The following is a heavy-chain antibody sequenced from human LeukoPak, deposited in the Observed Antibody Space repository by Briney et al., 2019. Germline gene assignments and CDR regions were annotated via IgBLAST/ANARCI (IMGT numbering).Heavy chain of an antibody. CDR3: AKDGALGSSGYPDY. V-gene: IGHV3-9*01. CDR1: GFTFSSYA. CDR2: ISWNSGSI. D-gene: IGHD3-22*01. J-gene: IGHJ4*02. Sequence: GGSLRLSCAASGFTFSSYAMSWVRQAPGKGLEWVSGISWNSGSIGYADSVKGRFTISRDNAKNSLYLQMNSLRAEDTALYYCAKDGALGSSGYPDYWGQGTLVTVSS.